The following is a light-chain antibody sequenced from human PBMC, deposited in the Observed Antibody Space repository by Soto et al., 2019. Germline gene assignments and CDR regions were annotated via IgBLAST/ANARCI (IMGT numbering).Light chain of an antibody. CDR3: QQYGGSPGFT. V-gene: IGKV3-20*01. CDR1: QTVCSTC. J-gene: IGKJ3*01. CDR2: GAS. Sequence: EIVLTQSPGTLSFYPGERATLSCRTSQTVCSTCLAWYQQKPGQAPRVLISGASNKATGIPDRFSGSGSGTDFTLTIARLEPEDFAVYYCQQYGGSPGFTFGPGTKVDIK.